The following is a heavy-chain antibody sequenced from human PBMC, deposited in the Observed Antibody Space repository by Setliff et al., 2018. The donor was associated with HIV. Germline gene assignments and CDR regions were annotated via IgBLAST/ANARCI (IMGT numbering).Heavy chain of an antibody. D-gene: IGHD5-18*01. CDR3: ARQGYIYGYPLNWFDP. V-gene: IGHV4-4*02. CDR1: GGSISSSNW. Sequence: SETLSLTCAVSGGSISSSNWWSWIRQPPGKGLEWIGEINHSGSTNYNPSLKSRVTISVDTSKTQFSLRLSSVTAADTAVYYCARQGYIYGYPLNWFDPWGQGTLVTVSS. J-gene: IGHJ5*02. CDR2: INHSGST.